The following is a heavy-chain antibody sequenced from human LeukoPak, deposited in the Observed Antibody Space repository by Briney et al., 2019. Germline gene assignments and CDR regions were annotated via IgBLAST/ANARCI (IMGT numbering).Heavy chain of an antibody. CDR3: ARDPDTAFDY. CDR1: GFTFSSDW. V-gene: IGHV3-21*01. Sequence: PGGSLRLSCAVSGFTFSSDWMIWVRQAPGKGLEWVSSISSSSSYIYYADSVKGRFTISRDNAKNSLYLQMNSLRAEDTAVYYCARDPDTAFDYWGQGTLVTVSS. D-gene: IGHD5-18*01. CDR2: ISSSSSYI. J-gene: IGHJ4*02.